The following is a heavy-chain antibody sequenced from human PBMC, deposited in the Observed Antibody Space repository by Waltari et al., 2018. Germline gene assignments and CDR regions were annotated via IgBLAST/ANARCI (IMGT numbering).Heavy chain of an antibody. V-gene: IGHV3-7*01. Sequence: EVQLVESGGGLVQPGGSLRLSCAASGFTFSSYWMSWVRQAPGKGLEWVANIKQDGSEKNYVESVKGRFTISRDNAKNSLYLQMNRLRAEDTAVYYCARRHCSGGSCYLYYYYGMDVWGQGTTVTVSS. CDR1: GFTFSSYW. J-gene: IGHJ6*02. CDR2: IKQDGSEK. CDR3: ARRHCSGGSCYLYYYYGMDV. D-gene: IGHD2-15*01.